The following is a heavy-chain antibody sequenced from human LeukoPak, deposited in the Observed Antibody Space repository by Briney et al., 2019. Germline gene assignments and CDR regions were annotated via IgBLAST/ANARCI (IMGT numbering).Heavy chain of an antibody. V-gene: IGHV4-61*02. CDR2: IYTSEST. Sequence: PSETLSLTCTVSGGSISSGSYYWSWIRQPAGKGLEWIGRIYTSESTNYNPSLKSRVTISVDTSKNQFSLKLSSVTAADTAVYYCARADTMVRGVITLWGQGTLVTVSS. CDR1: GGSISSGSYY. CDR3: ARADTMVRGVITL. D-gene: IGHD3-10*01. J-gene: IGHJ4*02.